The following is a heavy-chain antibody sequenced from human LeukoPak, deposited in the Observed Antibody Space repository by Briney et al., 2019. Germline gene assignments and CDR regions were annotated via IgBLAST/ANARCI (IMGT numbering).Heavy chain of an antibody. Sequence: SVKVSCKASGGTFSSYAISWVRQAPGQGLEWLGRIIPIFGTANYAQKFQGRVTITTDESTSTAYMELSSLRSEDTAVYYCSITMIVAEYVYYYYYMDVWGKGTTVTVSS. CDR1: GGTFSSYA. CDR3: SITMIVAEYVYYYYYMDV. J-gene: IGHJ6*03. D-gene: IGHD3-22*01. CDR2: IIPIFGTA. V-gene: IGHV1-69*05.